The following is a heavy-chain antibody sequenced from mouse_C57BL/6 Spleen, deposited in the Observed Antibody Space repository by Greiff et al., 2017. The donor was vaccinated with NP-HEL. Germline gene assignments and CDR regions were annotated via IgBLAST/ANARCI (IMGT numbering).Heavy chain of an antibody. D-gene: IGHD1-1*01. J-gene: IGHJ4*01. CDR1: GYTFTDYE. V-gene: IGHV1-15*01. CDR3: TRWGLLRMDY. CDR2: IDPETGGT. Sequence: VQLQQSGAELVRPGASVTLSCKASGYTFTDYEMHWVKQTPVHGLEWIGAIDPETGGTAYNQKFKGKAILTADKSSSTACMELRSLTSEDSAVYYCTRWGLLRMDYWGQGTSVTVSS.